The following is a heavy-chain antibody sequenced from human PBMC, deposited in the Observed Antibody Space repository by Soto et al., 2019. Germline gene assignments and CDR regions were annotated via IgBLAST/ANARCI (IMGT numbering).Heavy chain of an antibody. D-gene: IGHD2-15*01. V-gene: IGHV1-2*04. CDR1: GYTFTGYY. CDR2: INPNSGGT. J-gene: IGHJ4*02. Sequence: ASVKVSCKASGYTFTGYYMHWVRQAPGQGLKWMGWINPNSGGTNYAQKFQGWVTMTRDTSISTAYMELSRLRSDDTAVYYCARGPGGPDGPGDYWGQGTLVNVSS. CDR3: ARGPGGPDGPGDY.